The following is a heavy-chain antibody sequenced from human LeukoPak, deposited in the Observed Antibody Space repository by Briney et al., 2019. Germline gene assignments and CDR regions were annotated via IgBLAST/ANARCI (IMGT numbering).Heavy chain of an antibody. Sequence: PGGSLRLSCAASGFTFSSYAMHWVRQAPGKGLEWVSGFTGRDNNIDYVDSVKGRFTISRDNSKNTLYLQMTSLRAEDTAVYYCAKVYRSGWSYFDSWGQGAAVTVSS. CDR3: AKVYRSGWSYFDS. J-gene: IGHJ4*02. D-gene: IGHD6-19*01. V-gene: IGHV3-23*01. CDR2: FTGRDNNI. CDR1: GFTFSSYA.